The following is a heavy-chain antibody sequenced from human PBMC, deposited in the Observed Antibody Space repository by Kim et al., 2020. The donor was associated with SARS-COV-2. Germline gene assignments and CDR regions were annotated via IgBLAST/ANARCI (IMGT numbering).Heavy chain of an antibody. D-gene: IGHD3-16*02. CDR3: ARGPSEIVRPLDY. CDR2: IYYTGTT. CDR1: GDSVSSGSYY. V-gene: IGHV4-61*01. J-gene: IGHJ4*02. Sequence: SETLSLTCTVSGDSVSSGSYYWNWIRQSPGKGLEWIGFIYYTGTTHYNPSLKSRVTISLHTSKKKFSLRLSSVAAADTAIYYCARGPSEIVRPLDYWGQGTRVTVSS.